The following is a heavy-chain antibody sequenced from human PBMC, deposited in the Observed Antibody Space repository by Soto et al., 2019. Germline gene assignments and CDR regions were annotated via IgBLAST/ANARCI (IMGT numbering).Heavy chain of an antibody. D-gene: IGHD6-6*01. CDR3: ARGLSKGVEYSSSLARGHYGMDV. CDR1: GFTFSSYA. Sequence: GGSLRLSCAASGFTFSSYAMHWVRQAPGKGLEWVAVISYDGSNKYYADSVKGRFTISRDNSKNTLYLQMNSLRAEDTAVYYCARGLSKGVEYSSSLARGHYGMDVWGQGTTVTVSS. V-gene: IGHV3-30-3*01. CDR2: ISYDGSNK. J-gene: IGHJ6*02.